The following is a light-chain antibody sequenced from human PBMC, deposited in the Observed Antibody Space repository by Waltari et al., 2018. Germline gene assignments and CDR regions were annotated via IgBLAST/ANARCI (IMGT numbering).Light chain of an antibody. V-gene: IGLV1-47*01. CDR2: WSY. J-gene: IGLJ3*02. Sequence: QSVLTQSPSASGTPGQRVTLSCSGSSSNIGANSVYWYQQFPGTAPRLLIDWSYESTSGFPDRFSGSKSCTSASMAISGLRSEDEADYYCATWDDSLNAWVFGGGTRLTAL. CDR3: ATWDDSLNAWV. CDR1: SSNIGANS.